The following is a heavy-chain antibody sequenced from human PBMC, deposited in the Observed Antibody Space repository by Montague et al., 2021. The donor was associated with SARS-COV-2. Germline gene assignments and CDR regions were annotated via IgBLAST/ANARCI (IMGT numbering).Heavy chain of an antibody. CDR2: MHFTGKT. J-gene: IGHJ6*02. D-gene: IGHD3-16*01. Sequence: SETLSLTCSVSGDSITNHYWSWVRQPAGKGLEWIGRMHFTGKTNFSPFFSSRLTMSADTSKDQFSLKLTSATAADTAIYYCARGGTYHYGMDVWGQGTTVAVSS. CDR1: GDSITNHY. CDR3: ARGGTYHYGMDV. V-gene: IGHV4-4*07.